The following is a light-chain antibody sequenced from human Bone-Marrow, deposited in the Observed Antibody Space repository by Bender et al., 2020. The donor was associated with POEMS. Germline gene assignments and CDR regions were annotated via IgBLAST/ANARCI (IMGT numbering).Light chain of an antibody. CDR3: AVWDDSLNGWV. Sequence: QSALTQPASVSGSPGQSITISCTGTSSDVGGYNYVSWYQQHPGKAPKLIIYDVTKRPSGVSNRFSGSKSGNTASLTISGLQAEDEADYYCAVWDDSLNGWVFGGGTKLTVL. J-gene: IGLJ3*02. CDR1: SSDVGGYNY. V-gene: IGLV2-14*01. CDR2: DVT.